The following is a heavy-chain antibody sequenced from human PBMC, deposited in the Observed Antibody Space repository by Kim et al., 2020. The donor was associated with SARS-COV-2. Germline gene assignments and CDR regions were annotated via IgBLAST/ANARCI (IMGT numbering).Heavy chain of an antibody. Sequence: SETLSLTCSVSGDSMNGHYWTWIRQPPGKALEWIGYVYYSGRINYNPSLRSRLTISVDTSKNQFSLKLTSVSAADTAVYYCARIPDISGWPFDYWGQGTLVTVSS. J-gene: IGHJ4*02. CDR2: VYYSGRI. CDR1: GDSMNGHY. CDR3: ARIPDISGWPFDY. D-gene: IGHD6-19*01. V-gene: IGHV4-59*11.